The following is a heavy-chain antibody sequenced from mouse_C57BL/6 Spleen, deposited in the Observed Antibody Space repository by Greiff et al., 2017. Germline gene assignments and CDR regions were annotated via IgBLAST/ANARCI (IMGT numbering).Heavy chain of an antibody. CDR1: GYTFTSYW. D-gene: IGHD4-1*01. CDR3: ARGTGTGYSMDY. V-gene: IGHV1-69*01. CDR2: IDTSDSYT. Sequence: QVQLQQPGAELVMPGASVKLSCKASGYTFTSYWMHWVKPRPGQGLEWIGEIDTSDSYTNYNQKFKGKSTLNVDKSSSTAYMQLSSLTSEDSAVYYCARGTGTGYSMDYWGQGTSLTVSS. J-gene: IGHJ4*01.